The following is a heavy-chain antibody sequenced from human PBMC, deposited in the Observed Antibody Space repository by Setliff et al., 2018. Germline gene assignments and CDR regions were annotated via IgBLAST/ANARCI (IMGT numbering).Heavy chain of an antibody. V-gene: IGHV1-18*01. CDR3: AKEPALSLTESIRRSYYDYALDV. J-gene: IGHJ6*02. D-gene: IGHD3-10*01. CDR1: GYTFEYFG. CDR2: ISGHNGKT. Sequence: GASVKVSCKASGYTFEYFGISWVRQAPGQGLEWMGWISGHNGKTNIVQKFQGRLTMTTDTTTAYMELWSLTSDDTAIYFCAKEPALSLTESIRRSYYDYALDVWGQGTTVTVSS.